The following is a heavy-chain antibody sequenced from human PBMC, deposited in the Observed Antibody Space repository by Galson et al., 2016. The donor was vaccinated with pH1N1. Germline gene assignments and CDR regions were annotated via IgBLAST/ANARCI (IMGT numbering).Heavy chain of an antibody. CDR3: AKDITMVRGASGAMDV. J-gene: IGHJ6*02. D-gene: IGHD3-10*01. V-gene: IGHV3-33*06. Sequence: SLRLSCAASGFTFSSYGMHWVRQAPGKGLEWVAVIWYDGNNKYYADSVKGRFTIPRDNSKNTLYLQMNSLRAEDTAMYYCAKDITMVRGASGAMDVWGQGTTVTVSS. CDR1: GFTFSSYG. CDR2: IWYDGNNK.